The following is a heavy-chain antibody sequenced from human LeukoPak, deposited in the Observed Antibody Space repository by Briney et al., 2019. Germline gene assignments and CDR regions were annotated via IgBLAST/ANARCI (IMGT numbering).Heavy chain of an antibody. D-gene: IGHD5-24*01. CDR2: ISSNGGST. Sequence: PGGSLRLSCAASGFIFSNYAIHWVRQAPGRGLEYVSGISSNGGSTYYANSVKGRFTISRDNSKNTLFLQMGSLRSEDMAVYYCARGAWLQPLPFDYWGQGTLVTVSS. CDR3: ARGAWLQPLPFDY. V-gene: IGHV3-64*01. J-gene: IGHJ4*02. CDR1: GFIFSNYA.